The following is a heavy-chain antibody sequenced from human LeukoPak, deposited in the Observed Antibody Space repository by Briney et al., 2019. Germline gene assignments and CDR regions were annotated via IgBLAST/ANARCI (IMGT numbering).Heavy chain of an antibody. V-gene: IGHV3-30*18. CDR1: GFLLTDYG. CDR2: ISYDESDK. D-gene: IGHD6-13*01. J-gene: IGHJ4*01. CDR3: AKDRSNTWSFDS. Sequence: GTSLRLSCAASGFLLTDYGMHWVRQAPGKGLEWLSMISYDESDKFYADSVRGRFTISRDTSRNTLYLQMYSLRVEDTAVYFCAKDRSNTWSFDSWGQEPWSPSPQ.